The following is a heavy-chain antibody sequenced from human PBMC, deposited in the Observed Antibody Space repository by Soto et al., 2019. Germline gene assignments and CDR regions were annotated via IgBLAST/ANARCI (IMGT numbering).Heavy chain of an antibody. D-gene: IGHD4-17*01. CDR2: ISSSSSYI. Sequence: GGSLRLSCAASGFTFSSYSMNWVRQAPGKGLEWVSSISSSSSYIYYADSVKGRFTISRDNAKNSLYLQMNSLRAEDTAVYYCARDLVGGDYGAKANWFDPWGQGTLVTVSS. CDR3: ARDLVGGDYGAKANWFDP. CDR1: GFTFSSYS. J-gene: IGHJ5*02. V-gene: IGHV3-21*01.